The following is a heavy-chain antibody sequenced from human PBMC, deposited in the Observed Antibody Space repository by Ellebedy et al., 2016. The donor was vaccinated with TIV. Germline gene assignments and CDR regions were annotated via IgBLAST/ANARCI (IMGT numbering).Heavy chain of an antibody. V-gene: IGHV1-18*04. CDR3: ARTPKGAVAFDY. CDR1: GYTFTSYG. CDR2: ISAYNGNT. J-gene: IGHJ4*02. D-gene: IGHD6-19*01. Sequence: ASVKVSXXASGYTFTSYGISWVRQAPGQGLEWMGWISAYNGNTNYAQKLQGRVTMTTDTSTSTAYMELRSLRSEDTAVYYCARTPKGAVAFDYWGQGTLVTVSS.